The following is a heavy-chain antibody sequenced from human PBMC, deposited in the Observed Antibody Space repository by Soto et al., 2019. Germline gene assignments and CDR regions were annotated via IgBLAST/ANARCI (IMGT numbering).Heavy chain of an antibody. CDR3: ARFYYDSSGSPAPFYAFDI. D-gene: IGHD3-22*01. J-gene: IGHJ3*02. Sequence: ASVKVSCSAYGYTFTSYDINRVRQATGQGLEWMGWMNPNSGNTGYAQKFQGRVTMTRNTSISTAYMELSSLRSEDTAVYYCARFYYDSSGSPAPFYAFDIWGQGTMVTVSS. V-gene: IGHV1-8*01. CDR2: MNPNSGNT. CDR1: GYTFTSYD.